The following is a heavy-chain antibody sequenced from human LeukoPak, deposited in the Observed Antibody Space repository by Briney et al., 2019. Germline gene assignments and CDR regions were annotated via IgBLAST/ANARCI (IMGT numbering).Heavy chain of an antibody. Sequence: SSETLSLTCTVSGGSISSSSYYWGWLRQPPGKGLEWVGSSYYSGSTYYNPSLKSRVTISVNTTKNQFSLKLSSVTAADTAVYYCARNRDSSGYVYYYYMDVWGKGTTVTISS. D-gene: IGHD3-22*01. CDR3: ARNRDSSGYVYYYYMDV. V-gene: IGHV4-39*07. CDR2: SYYSGST. CDR1: GGSISSSSYY. J-gene: IGHJ6*03.